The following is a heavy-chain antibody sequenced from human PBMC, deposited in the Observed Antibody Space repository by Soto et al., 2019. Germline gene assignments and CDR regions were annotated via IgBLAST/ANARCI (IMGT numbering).Heavy chain of an antibody. CDR2: IKSKTDGGTT. V-gene: IGHV3-15*07. J-gene: IGHJ6*02. CDR3: TASRPIIRGVSLSHGMHV. D-gene: IGHD3-10*01. CDR1: GFTFSNAW. Sequence: VQLVESGGGLVKPGWSLRLSCEASGFTFSNAWMYWVRQAPGKGLEWVGRIKSKTDGGTTDYAAPVKGRFTISRDDAKNTMYLEIKSLKTEITAVYYFTASRPIIRGVSLSHGMHVWGQGTTVTVSS.